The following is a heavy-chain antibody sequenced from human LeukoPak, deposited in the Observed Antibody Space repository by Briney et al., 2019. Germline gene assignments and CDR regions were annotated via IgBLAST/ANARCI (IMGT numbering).Heavy chain of an antibody. CDR2: IYHSGST. J-gene: IGHJ5*02. CDR1: GGSISSSNW. V-gene: IGHV4-4*02. CDR3: ARVSGYYYDSHNWFDP. Sequence: SETLSLTCAVSGGSISSSNWWSWVRQPPGKGLEWIGEIYHSGSTNYNPSLKSRVTISVDKSKNQFSLKLSSVTAADTAVYYCARVSGYYYDSHNWFDPWGQGTLVTVSS. D-gene: IGHD3-22*01.